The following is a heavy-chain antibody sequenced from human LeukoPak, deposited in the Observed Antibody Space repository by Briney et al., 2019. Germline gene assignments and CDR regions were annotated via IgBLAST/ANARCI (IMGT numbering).Heavy chain of an antibody. D-gene: IGHD4-17*01. CDR2: IHHSGST. J-gene: IGHJ4*02. Sequence: SETLSLTCAVSGDSISSNYWWTWVRQPPGKGLEWIGEIHHSGSTNYSPSLKSRVTISVDNSRNQFSLGLSSVSAADTAVYYCARETDATTVTTKIYFDYWGQGTLVTVSS. CDR3: ARETDATTVTTKIYFDY. V-gene: IGHV4-4*02. CDR1: GDSISSNYW.